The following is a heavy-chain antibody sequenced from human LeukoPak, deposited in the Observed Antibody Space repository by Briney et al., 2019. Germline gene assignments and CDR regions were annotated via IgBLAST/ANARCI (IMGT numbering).Heavy chain of an antibody. CDR2: ISSSSSYI. J-gene: IGHJ4*02. CDR1: GFTFSSYS. CDR3: AMTY. Sequence: GGSLRLSCAASGFTFSSYSMNWVRQAPGKGLEWVSSISSSSSYINYADSVKGRFTISRDNAKNSLYLQMNSLRAEDTAVYYCAMTYWGQGTLVTVSS. V-gene: IGHV3-21*01.